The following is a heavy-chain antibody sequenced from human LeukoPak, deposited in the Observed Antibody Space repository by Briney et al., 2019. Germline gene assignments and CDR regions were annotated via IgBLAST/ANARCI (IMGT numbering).Heavy chain of an antibody. CDR2: ISYDGSNK. D-gene: IGHD3-9*01. J-gene: IGHJ6*04. V-gene: IGHV3-30*04. CDR3: ARGYDILTGYSKDYYGMDV. CDR1: GFTFSSYA. Sequence: GGSLRLSCAASGFTFSSYAMHWVRQAPGKGLEWVAVISYDGSNKYYADSVKGRFTISRDNSKNTLYLHMNSLRAEDTAVYYCARGYDILTGYSKDYYGMDVWGKGTTVTVSS.